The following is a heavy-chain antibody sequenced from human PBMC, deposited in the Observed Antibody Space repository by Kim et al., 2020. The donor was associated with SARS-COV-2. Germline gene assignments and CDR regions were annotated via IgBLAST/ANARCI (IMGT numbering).Heavy chain of an antibody. J-gene: IGHJ4*02. CDR3: ARHRGDYDILTGYYNRLFDD. Sequence: SETLSLTCTVSGGSISSSSYYWGWIRQPPGKGLEWIGSIYYSGSTYYNPSLKSRVTISVDTSKNQFSLKLSSVTAADTAVYYCARHRGDYDILTGYYNRLFDDWGQGTLVTVSS. D-gene: IGHD3-9*01. CDR2: IYYSGST. CDR1: GGSISSSSYY. V-gene: IGHV4-39*01.